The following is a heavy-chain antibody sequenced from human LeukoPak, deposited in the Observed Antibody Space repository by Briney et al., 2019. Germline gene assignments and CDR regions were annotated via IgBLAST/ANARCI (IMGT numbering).Heavy chain of an antibody. Sequence: SGTLSLTCIVSGGSISSSDYYWGWIRQPPGKGLEWIATIYYSGSTYYSPSLKSRVTISVDTFKNQFSLRLTSVTAADTAVYYCASYLRGSYFDYWGQGTLVTVSS. V-gene: IGHV4-39*01. CDR3: ASYLRGSYFDY. J-gene: IGHJ4*02. CDR2: IYYSGST. D-gene: IGHD3-16*01. CDR1: GGSISSSDYY.